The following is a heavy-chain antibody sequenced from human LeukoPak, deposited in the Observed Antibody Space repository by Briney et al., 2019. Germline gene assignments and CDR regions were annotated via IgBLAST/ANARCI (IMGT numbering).Heavy chain of an antibody. D-gene: IGHD5-12*01. Sequence: QSGGSLRLSCVASGFNFNMFWMGWVRQAPGKGLEWETNIKQDGGEKYYVDSVRGRFTISRDNTKNSLYLQMSSLRAEDAAVYYCARAWGGYDSFWYFDLWGRGTLVTVSS. J-gene: IGHJ2*01. CDR2: IKQDGGEK. CDR1: GFNFNMFW. V-gene: IGHV3-7*01. CDR3: ARAWGGYDSFWYFDL.